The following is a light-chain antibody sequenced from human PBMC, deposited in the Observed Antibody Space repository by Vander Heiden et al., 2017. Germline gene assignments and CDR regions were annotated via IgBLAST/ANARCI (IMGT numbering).Light chain of an antibody. CDR3: EQHSTKT. CDR1: QSVLSSFNSKNH. Sequence: DIVLTQSPDSLAVSLGERATINCKSSQSVLSSFNSKNHLAWFRQKPRQPPELLIYWASTRESGVPDRFSGSGSGTDFTLTISNMQAKDVAVYYCEQHSTKTFGQGTKVEIK. CDR2: WAS. V-gene: IGKV4-1*01. J-gene: IGKJ1*01.